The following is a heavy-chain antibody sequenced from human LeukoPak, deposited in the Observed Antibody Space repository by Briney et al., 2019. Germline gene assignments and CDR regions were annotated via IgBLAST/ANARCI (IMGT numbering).Heavy chain of an antibody. D-gene: IGHD3-10*01. Sequence: SETLSLTCTVSGGSISSGDYYWSWIRQPPGKGLEWIGYIYYSGSTHYNPSLKSRVTISVDTSKNQFSLKLSSVTAADTAVYYCARVGGSGSYRFGYWGQGTLVTVSS. V-gene: IGHV4-30-4*01. CDR1: GGSISSGDYY. CDR3: ARVGGSGSYRFGY. CDR2: IYYSGST. J-gene: IGHJ4*02.